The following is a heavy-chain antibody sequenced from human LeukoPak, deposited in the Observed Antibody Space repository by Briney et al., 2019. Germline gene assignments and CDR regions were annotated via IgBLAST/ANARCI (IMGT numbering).Heavy chain of an antibody. CDR2: IYPGNSDT. D-gene: IGHD2-15*01. Sequence: GESLKITCKDSGYSFTTYWIGWVRQMPGKGLEWMGIIYPGNSDTRYSPSFQGQVTISADKSISTAYLQWISLKASDTAMYYCARLGGGNGRLSYFDYWGQGTLATVSS. V-gene: IGHV5-51*01. J-gene: IGHJ4*02. CDR3: ARLGGGNGRLSYFDY. CDR1: GYSFTTYW.